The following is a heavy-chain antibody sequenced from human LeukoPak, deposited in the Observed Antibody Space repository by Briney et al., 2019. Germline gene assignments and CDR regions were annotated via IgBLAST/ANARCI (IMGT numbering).Heavy chain of an antibody. CDR3: AKDSSWLLPNHFQH. J-gene: IGHJ1*01. V-gene: IGHV3-23*01. D-gene: IGHD3-22*01. CDR1: GFTFTSHA. Sequence: GGSLRVSCTTSGFTFTSHAMSWVRQAPGKGLERVSGISGSGGSTCYADSILGRFTISRDNSENTLYLHMNSLRAEDTAIYYCAKDSSWLLPNHFQHWGRGTLVTVSS. CDR2: ISGSGGST.